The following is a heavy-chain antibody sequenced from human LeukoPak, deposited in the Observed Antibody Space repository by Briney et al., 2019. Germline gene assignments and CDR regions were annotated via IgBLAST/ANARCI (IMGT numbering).Heavy chain of an antibody. D-gene: IGHD1-14*01. CDR2: INPSGGST. V-gene: IGHV1-46*01. CDR3: ARSSGRSPNRDYMDV. CDR1: GYTFTSYY. J-gene: IGHJ6*03. Sequence: ASVKVSCKASGYTFTSYYMHWVRQAPGQGLEWMGIINPSGGSTSYAQKFQGRVTMARDTSTSTVYMELSSLRSEDTAVYYCARSSGRSPNRDYMDVWGKGTTVTISS.